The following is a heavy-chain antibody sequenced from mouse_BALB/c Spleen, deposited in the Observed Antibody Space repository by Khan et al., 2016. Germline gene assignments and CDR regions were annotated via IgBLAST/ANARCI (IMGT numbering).Heavy chain of an antibody. CDR1: GYSITSDYA. Sequence: EVKLLESGPGLVKPSQSLSLTCTVTGYSITSDYAWNWIRQFPGNKLEWMGYISYSGSTSYNPSLKSRISITRDTSKNQFFLQLNSVTTEDTAPYYCAILINFCGSRFAYWGQGTLLTVSA. J-gene: IGHJ3*01. CDR2: ISYSGST. CDR3: AILINFCGSRFAY. V-gene: IGHV3-2*02. D-gene: IGHD6-1*01.